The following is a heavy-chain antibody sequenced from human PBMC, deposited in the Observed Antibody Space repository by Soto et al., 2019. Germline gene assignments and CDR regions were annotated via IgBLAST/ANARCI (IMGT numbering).Heavy chain of an antibody. V-gene: IGHV4-39*01. CDR3: ARTALMVKPLYYYYYYGMDV. CDR2: SYYSGST. CDR1: GGSISSSSYY. D-gene: IGHD3-10*01. Sequence: QLQLQESGPGLVKPSETLSLTCTVSGGSISSSSYYWGWIREPPGQGLEGIGSSYYSGSTYYNPSLKSRVTISGDTSKNQFSLKLSSVTAADTAVYYCARTALMVKPLYYYYYYGMDVWGQGTTVTVSS. J-gene: IGHJ6*02.